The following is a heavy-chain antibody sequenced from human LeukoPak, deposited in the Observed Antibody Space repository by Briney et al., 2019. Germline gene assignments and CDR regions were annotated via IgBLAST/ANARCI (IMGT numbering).Heavy chain of an antibody. D-gene: IGHD6-13*01. J-gene: IGHJ4*02. Sequence: ASVKVSCKASGYTFTGYYVHWVRQAPGQGLEWMGIINPNGGSTNYAQKFQGRVTMTRDTSTSTVYMDLSSLRSEDTAIYYCARAPAKYSTSWAYWGQGTLVTVSS. CDR1: GYTFTGYY. V-gene: IGHV1-46*01. CDR3: ARAPAKYSTSWAY. CDR2: INPNGGST.